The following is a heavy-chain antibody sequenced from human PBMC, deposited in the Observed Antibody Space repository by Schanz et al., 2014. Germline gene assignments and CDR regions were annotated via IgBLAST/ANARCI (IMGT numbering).Heavy chain of an antibody. CDR1: GFTFRNNW. CDR2: IDGEGGDT. J-gene: IGHJ5*02. CDR3: VRDERISSGVWFDP. D-gene: IGHD6-19*01. V-gene: IGHV3-74*01. Sequence: DVHLMESGGGLVQPGGSLRLSCAGSGFTFRNNWMHWFRQGPGKGLSWVSRIDGEGGDTRYADSVKGRFTVFRDNARNMVFLQMNSLRVDDTGVYYCVRDERISSGVWFDPWGQGTLVTVSS.